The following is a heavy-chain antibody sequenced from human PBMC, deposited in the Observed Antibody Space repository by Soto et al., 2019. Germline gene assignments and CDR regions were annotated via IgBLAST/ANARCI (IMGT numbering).Heavy chain of an antibody. D-gene: IGHD3-22*01. CDR3: ARGTRDYFDTTGPGYGMDV. Sequence: QVQLQESGPGLVKPSQTLSLTCTVSGDSISDVDYYWSWVRQTPREGLEWIGAFYDSGPSYYSPSLKSRMTISVDSSKNQFSLTLTSVTAADTAVYYCARGTRDYFDTTGPGYGMDVWGQGTTVTVSS. J-gene: IGHJ6*02. V-gene: IGHV4-30-4*01. CDR2: FYDSGPS. CDR1: GDSISDVDYY.